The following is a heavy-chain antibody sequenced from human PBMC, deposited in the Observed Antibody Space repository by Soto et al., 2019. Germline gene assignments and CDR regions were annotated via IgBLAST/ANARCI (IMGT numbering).Heavy chain of an antibody. CDR1: GGSISSSSYY. Sequence: SKTLSLTCTVSGGSISSSSYYWGWIRQPPGKGLEWIGSIYYSGSTYYNPSLKSRVTISVDTWKNQFSLKLSSVTDAATAVYQCARHRPRNVVVPRNWSERWGQGTLVSVAS. CDR3: ARHRPRNVVVPRNWSER. D-gene: IGHD2-2*01. V-gene: IGHV4-39*01. J-gene: IGHJ5*02. CDR2: IYYSGST.